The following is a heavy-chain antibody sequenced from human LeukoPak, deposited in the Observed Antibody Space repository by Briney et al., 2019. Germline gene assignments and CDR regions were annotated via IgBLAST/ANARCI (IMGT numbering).Heavy chain of an antibody. CDR3: ARGPTYGSAEPIDY. Sequence: SETLSLTCAVYGGSFSGYYWSWIRQPPGKGLEWIGEINHSGSTNYNPSLKSRVTMSVDTSKDQFSLKLSSVTAADTAVYYCARGPTYGSAEPIDYWGQGTLVTVSS. V-gene: IGHV4-34*01. CDR1: GGSFSGYY. D-gene: IGHD3-10*01. J-gene: IGHJ4*02. CDR2: INHSGST.